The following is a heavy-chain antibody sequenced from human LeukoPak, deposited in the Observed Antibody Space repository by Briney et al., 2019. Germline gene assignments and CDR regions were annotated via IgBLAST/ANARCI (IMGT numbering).Heavy chain of an antibody. CDR2: INHSGST. CDR3: ARGRRWLQFYYFDY. J-gene: IGHJ4*02. CDR1: GGSFSGYY. V-gene: IGHV4-34*01. D-gene: IGHD5-24*01. Sequence: SETLSLTCAVYGGSFSGYYWSWIRQPPGKGLEWIGEINHSGSTNYSPSLKSRVTISVDTSKNQFSLKLSSVTAADTAVYYCARGRRWLQFYYFDYWGQGTLVTVSS.